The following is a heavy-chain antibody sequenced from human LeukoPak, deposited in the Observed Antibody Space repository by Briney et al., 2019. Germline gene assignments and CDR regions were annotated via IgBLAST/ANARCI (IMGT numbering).Heavy chain of an antibody. CDR3: ARYYGDSGSQYYFDY. V-gene: IGHV3-15*01. J-gene: IGHJ4*02. Sequence: GGSLRLSCVASGFTFSDAWMSWVRQAPGKGLEWVGRIKSKTDGGTTDYAAPVKGRFTISRDDSKNTLYLQMNSLKIEDTAVYYCARYYGDSGSQYYFDYWGQGTLVTVSS. D-gene: IGHD3-22*01. CDR1: GFTFSDAW. CDR2: IKSKTDGGTT.